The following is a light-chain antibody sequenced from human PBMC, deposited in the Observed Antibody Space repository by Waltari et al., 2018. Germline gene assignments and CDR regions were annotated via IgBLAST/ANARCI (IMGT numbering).Light chain of an antibody. J-gene: IGKJ1*01. Sequence: DIQMTQFPSTLSASVGDRVTITCRASESTGSRLAWYQQKPGKAPKLLIYEASTLQRGVPSRFSGTGSGTEFTLTISSLQPDDFATYYCQQYSSYLWTFGQGTKMEIK. CDR1: ESTGSR. V-gene: IGKV1-5*03. CDR2: EAS. CDR3: QQYSSYLWT.